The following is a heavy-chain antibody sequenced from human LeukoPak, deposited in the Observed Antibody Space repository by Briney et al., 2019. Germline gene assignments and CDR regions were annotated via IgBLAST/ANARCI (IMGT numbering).Heavy chain of an antibody. CDR2: IYYSGST. Sequence: SETLSLTCTVSGGSISSGGYYWSWLRQHPGKGLEWIGYIYYSGSTYYNPSLKSRVTISVDTSKNQFSLKLSSVTAADTAVYYCAMDYDSSGYLDYWGQGTLVTVSS. CDR3: AMDYDSSGYLDY. V-gene: IGHV4-31*03. J-gene: IGHJ4*02. CDR1: GGSISSGGYY. D-gene: IGHD3-22*01.